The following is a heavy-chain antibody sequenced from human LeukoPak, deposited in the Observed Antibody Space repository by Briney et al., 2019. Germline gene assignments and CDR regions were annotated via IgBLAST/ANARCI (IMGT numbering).Heavy chain of an antibody. D-gene: IGHD3-22*01. CDR1: GFTFSSYS. CDR2: ISSSSTI. V-gene: IGHV3-48*02. J-gene: IGHJ4*02. Sequence: GSLRLSCAASGFTFSSYSMNWVRQAPGKGLEWVSYISSSSTIYYADSVKGRFTISRDNAKNSLYLQMNSLRDEDTAVYYCARNLNYYDSSGYQFDYWGQGTLVTVSS. CDR3: ARNLNYYDSSGYQFDY.